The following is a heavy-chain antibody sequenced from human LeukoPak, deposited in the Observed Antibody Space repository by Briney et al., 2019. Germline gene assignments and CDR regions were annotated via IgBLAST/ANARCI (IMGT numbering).Heavy chain of an antibody. V-gene: IGHV3-7*03. CDR3: ARDCSSTSCYVNYYYGMDV. D-gene: IGHD2-2*01. CDR1: GFTFSSYW. CDR2: IKQDGSEK. J-gene: IGHJ6*02. Sequence: HPGGSLRLSCAASGFTFSSYWMSWVRQAPGKGLEWVANIKQDGSEKYYVDSVKGRFTISRDNAKNSLYLQMNSLRAEDTAVYYCARDCSSTSCYVNYYYGMDVWGQGTTVTVSS.